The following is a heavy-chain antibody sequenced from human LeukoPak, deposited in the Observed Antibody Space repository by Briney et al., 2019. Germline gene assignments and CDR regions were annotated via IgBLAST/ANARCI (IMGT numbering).Heavy chain of an antibody. Sequence: GGSLRLSCAASGFTFSTYWMSWVRQAPGKGLEWVSAISGSGGSTYYADSVKGRFTISRDNSKNTLYLQMNSLRAEDTAVYYCAKVSAITMVRGAITVDAFDIWGQGTMVTVSS. CDR2: ISGSGGST. J-gene: IGHJ3*02. CDR3: AKVSAITMVRGAITVDAFDI. CDR1: GFTFSTYW. D-gene: IGHD3-10*01. V-gene: IGHV3-23*01.